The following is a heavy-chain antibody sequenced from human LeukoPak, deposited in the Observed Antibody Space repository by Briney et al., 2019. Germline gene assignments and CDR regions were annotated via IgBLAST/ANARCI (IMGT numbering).Heavy chain of an antibody. J-gene: IGHJ6*03. V-gene: IGHV3-23*01. D-gene: IGHD2-21*01. Sequence: SGGSLRLSCAASGFTFSSYGMSWVRQAPGKGLEWVSAISGSGGSTYYADSVKGRFTISRDNSKNTLYLQMNSLRAEDTAVFYCAKDGAYCGGDCYSTDVWGKGTTVTISS. CDR1: GFTFSSYG. CDR2: ISGSGGST. CDR3: AKDGAYCGGDCYSTDV.